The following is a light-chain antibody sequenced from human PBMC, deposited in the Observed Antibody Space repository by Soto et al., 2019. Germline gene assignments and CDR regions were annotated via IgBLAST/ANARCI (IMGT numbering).Light chain of an antibody. J-gene: IGLJ1*01. CDR3: SSKGGNTFYV. CDR1: SSDVGAYNY. Sequence: QSALTQPPSASGSPGQSVTISCTGTSSDVGAYNYVSWYQQHPGKAPKLLLYQVTKRPSGVPDRFSASKSGNTASLTVSGLQAEDEADYYCSSKGGNTFYVFGTGTKLTVL. CDR2: QVT. V-gene: IGLV2-8*01.